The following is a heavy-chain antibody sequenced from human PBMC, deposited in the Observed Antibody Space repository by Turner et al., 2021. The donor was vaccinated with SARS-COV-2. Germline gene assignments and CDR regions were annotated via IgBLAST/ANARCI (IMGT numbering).Heavy chain of an antibody. CDR1: GFTFDDYA. CDR2: ISWNSGSI. J-gene: IGHJ4*02. D-gene: IGHD3-22*01. Sequence: EVQLVESGGGLVQPGWSLQLSCSASGFTFDDYAMHWVRQAPGKGLEWVSGISWNSGSIGYADSVKGRFTISRDNAKNSLYLQMNRLRAEDTALYYCAKDIGSGYGYYFDYWGQGTLVTVSS. CDR3: AKDIGSGYGYYFDY. V-gene: IGHV3-9*01.